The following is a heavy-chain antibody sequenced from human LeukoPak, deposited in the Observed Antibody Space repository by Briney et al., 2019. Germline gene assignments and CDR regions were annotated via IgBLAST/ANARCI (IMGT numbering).Heavy chain of an antibody. D-gene: IGHD6-13*01. V-gene: IGHV3-30*18. J-gene: IGHJ6*02. CDR1: GFTFSSYG. Sequence: GGSLRLSCAASGFTFSSYGMHWVRQAPGKGLEWVAVISSDGSNKYYADSVKGRFTISRDNSKNTLYLQMNSLRAEDTAVYYCAKDRGDSSSWSRSPYYYYYGMDVWGQGTTVTVSS. CDR3: AKDRGDSSSWSRSPYYYYYGMDV. CDR2: ISSDGSNK.